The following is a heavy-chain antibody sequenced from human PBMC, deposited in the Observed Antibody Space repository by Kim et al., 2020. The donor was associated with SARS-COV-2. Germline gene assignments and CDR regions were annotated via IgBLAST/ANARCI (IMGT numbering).Heavy chain of an antibody. CDR2: IYYTGST. CDR1: GGSISSSSYY. Sequence: SETLSLTCSVSGGSISSSSYYWGWIRQPPGKGLEWIGSIYYTGSTHYNPSLKSRVTTSVDTSKNQFSLKLSSVTAADTAVYYCARLIFLWFALDYWGQGTLVTVSS. J-gene: IGHJ4*02. D-gene: IGHD3-10*01. V-gene: IGHV4-39*01. CDR3: ARLIFLWFALDY.